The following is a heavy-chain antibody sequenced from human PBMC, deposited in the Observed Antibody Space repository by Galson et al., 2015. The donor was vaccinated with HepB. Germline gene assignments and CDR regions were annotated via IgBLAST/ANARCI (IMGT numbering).Heavy chain of an antibody. CDR3: ARDRSLPMITFGGVIEDGMDV. Sequence: SLRLSCAASGFTVSSNYMSWVRQAPGKGLEWVAVIWYDGSNKYYADSVKGRFTISRDNSKNTLYLQMNSLRAEDTAVYYCARDRSLPMITFGGVIEDGMDVWGQGTTVTVSS. D-gene: IGHD3-16*02. V-gene: IGHV3-33*08. CDR1: GFTVSSNY. J-gene: IGHJ6*02. CDR2: IWYDGSNK.